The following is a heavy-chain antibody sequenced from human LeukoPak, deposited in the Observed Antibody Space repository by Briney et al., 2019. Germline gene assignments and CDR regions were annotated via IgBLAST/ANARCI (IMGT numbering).Heavy chain of an antibody. V-gene: IGHV3-49*04. J-gene: IGHJ4*02. CDR2: IRSKIYGGTP. Sequence: GGSLRLSCAASGFTFSTYSMNWVRQAPGKGLEWVGFIRSKIYGGTPEYAASVKGRFTISRDDSKGIAYLQMNSLKTEDTAVYYCTRDQTPYYWGQGTLVTVSS. CDR3: TRDQTPYY. CDR1: GFTFSTYS.